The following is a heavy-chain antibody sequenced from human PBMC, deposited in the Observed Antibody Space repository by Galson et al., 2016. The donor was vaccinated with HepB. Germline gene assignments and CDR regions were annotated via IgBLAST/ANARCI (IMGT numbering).Heavy chain of an antibody. V-gene: IGHV3-53*01. CDR2: IYSGGTT. Sequence: SLRLSCAASGFTVSSDYMNWVRQAPGKGLEWVSIIYSGGTTYYPDSVKGRFTISRDNSKNTLYLQMNSLRAEDTAVYHCASLRFKGFDLWGRGTLVTVSS. D-gene: IGHD3-3*01. CDR1: GFTVSSDY. CDR3: ASLRFKGFDL. J-gene: IGHJ2*01.